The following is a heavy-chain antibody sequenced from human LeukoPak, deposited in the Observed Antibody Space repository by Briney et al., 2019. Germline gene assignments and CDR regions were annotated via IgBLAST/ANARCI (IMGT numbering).Heavy chain of an antibody. D-gene: IGHD6-13*01. CDR1: GFTFSNYD. Sequence: GGSLRLSCAASGFTFSNYDMHWVRQAPGKGLEWLAGISFDGSNKFYADSVKGRFTISRDNSKNALYLQMNSLRAEDTAVYYCARGQDSSSWCDYWGQGTLVTVSS. CDR2: ISFDGSNK. J-gene: IGHJ4*02. V-gene: IGHV3-30*03. CDR3: ARGQDSSSWCDY.